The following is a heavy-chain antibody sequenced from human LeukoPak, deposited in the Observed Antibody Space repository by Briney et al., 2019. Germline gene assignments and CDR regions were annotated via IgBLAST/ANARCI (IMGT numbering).Heavy chain of an antibody. D-gene: IGHD4-17*01. CDR2: IIPIFGTA. CDR3: ARDLYGDYAPGVY. J-gene: IGHJ4*02. CDR1: GGTFSSYA. Sequence: SVKVSCKASGGTFSSYAISWVRQAPGQGLEWMGGIIPIFGTANYARKFQGRVTITADKSTSTAYMELSSLRSEDTAVYYCARDLYGDYAPGVYWGQGTLVTVSS. V-gene: IGHV1-69*06.